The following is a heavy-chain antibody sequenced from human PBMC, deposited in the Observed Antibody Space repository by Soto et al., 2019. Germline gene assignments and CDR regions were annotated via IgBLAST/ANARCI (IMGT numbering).Heavy chain of an antibody. CDR3: AREHITGTAFDI. Sequence: ASVKVSCKASGCTFTSYGISWVRQAPGQGLEWMGWISAYNGNTNYAQKLQGRVTMTTDTSTSTAYMELRSLRSDDTAVYYCAREHITGTAFDIWGQGTMVTVSS. V-gene: IGHV1-18*04. D-gene: IGHD1-20*01. CDR1: GCTFTSYG. J-gene: IGHJ3*02. CDR2: ISAYNGNT.